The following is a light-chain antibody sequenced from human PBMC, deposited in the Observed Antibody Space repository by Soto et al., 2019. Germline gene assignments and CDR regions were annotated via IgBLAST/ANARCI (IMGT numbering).Light chain of an antibody. CDR3: QAWDSSPL. J-gene: IGLJ2*01. CDR2: QDS. Sequence: SYELNQPPSVSVSPGQTASITCSGDKLGDKYACWYQQKPGQSPVLVIYQDSKRPSGIPERFSGSNSGNTATLTISGTQAMDEADYYCQAWDSSPLFGGGTKLTVL. V-gene: IGLV3-1*01. CDR1: KLGDKY.